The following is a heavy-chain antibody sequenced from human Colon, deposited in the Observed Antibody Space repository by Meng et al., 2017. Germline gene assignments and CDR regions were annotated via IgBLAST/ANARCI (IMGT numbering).Heavy chain of an antibody. Sequence: GGSLRLSCAASGFTFTIHWMTWVRQAPGKGLEWVASIKADGSDKYYVDSVEGRFTISRDNAKNLLYLQMNSLRAEDSAMYYCARGNSEWPWFFDLWGRGTLVTVSS. V-gene: IGHV3-7*01. D-gene: IGHD1-26*01. CDR3: ARGNSEWPWFFDL. CDR1: GFTFTIHW. CDR2: IKADGSDK. J-gene: IGHJ2*01.